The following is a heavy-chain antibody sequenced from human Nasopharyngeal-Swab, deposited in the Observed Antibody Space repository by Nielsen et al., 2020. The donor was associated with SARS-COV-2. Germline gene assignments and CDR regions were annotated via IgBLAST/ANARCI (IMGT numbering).Heavy chain of an antibody. J-gene: IGHJ6*02. Sequence: GGSLRLSCAASGFTFSSYAMSWVLQAPGKGLEWVSVIYSGGSSPYYADSVKGRFTISRDNSKNTLYLQMNSLRAEATAVYYCAKEGALTIFGVVPPGGYYYYGMDVWGQGTTVTVSS. D-gene: IGHD3-3*01. CDR1: GFTFSSYA. V-gene: IGHV3-23*03. CDR2: IYSGGSSP. CDR3: AKEGALTIFGVVPPGGYYYYGMDV.